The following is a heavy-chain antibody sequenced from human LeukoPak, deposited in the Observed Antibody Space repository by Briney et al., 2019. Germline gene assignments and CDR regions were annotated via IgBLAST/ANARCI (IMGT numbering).Heavy chain of an antibody. V-gene: IGHV4-59*01. Sequence: PSETLSLTCTVSGGSISSYYWSWIRQPPGKGLEWIGYIYYSGTTNYNPSLKSRVTISVDTSKNQFSLKLNSVTAADTAVYYCARNQFGSGYYSVYYYGMDVWGQGTTVTVSS. CDR2: IYYSGTT. D-gene: IGHD3-3*01. CDR1: GGSISSYY. CDR3: ARNQFGSGYYSVYYYGMDV. J-gene: IGHJ6*02.